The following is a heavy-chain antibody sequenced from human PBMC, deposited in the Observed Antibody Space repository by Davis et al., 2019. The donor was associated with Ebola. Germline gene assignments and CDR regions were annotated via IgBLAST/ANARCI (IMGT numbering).Heavy chain of an antibody. CDR1: GFTFSSYW. Sequence: GESLKISCAASGFTFSSYWMSWVRQAPGKGLEWVANIKQDGSEKYYVDSVKGRFTISRDNAKNSLYLQMNSLRAEDTALYYCAKGQLRFLEWLPDYWGQGTLVTVS. D-gene: IGHD3-3*01. CDR3: AKGQLRFLEWLPDY. CDR2: IKQDGSEK. J-gene: IGHJ4*02. V-gene: IGHV3-7*03.